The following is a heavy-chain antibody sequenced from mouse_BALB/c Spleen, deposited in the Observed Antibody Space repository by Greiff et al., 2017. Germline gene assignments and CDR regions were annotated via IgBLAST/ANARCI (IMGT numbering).Heavy chain of an antibody. J-gene: IGHJ2*01. Sequence: VQLQQSGAELVKPGASVKLSCTASGFNIKDTYMHWVKQRPEQGLEWIGRIDPANGNTKYDPKFQGKATITADTSSNTAYLQLSSLTSEDTAVYYGARGYYRYDGGYCDNWGQGTTLTVSS. D-gene: IGHD2-14*01. V-gene: IGHV14-3*02. CDR2: IDPANGNT. CDR1: GFNIKDTY. CDR3: ARGYYRYDGGYCDN.